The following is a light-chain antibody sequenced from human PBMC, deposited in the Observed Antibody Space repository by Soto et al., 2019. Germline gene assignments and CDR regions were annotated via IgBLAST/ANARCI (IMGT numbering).Light chain of an antibody. V-gene: IGKV3-20*01. Sequence: IVLTQSPGTLSLSPGERATLSCRASQSVSSSYLAWYQQKPGQAPRLLIYGASSRATGIPDRFSGSGSGTVFTLTISRLVPEDFAVYYCQQYGSSPLTFGGGTKVDIK. CDR2: GAS. CDR3: QQYGSSPLT. J-gene: IGKJ4*01. CDR1: QSVSSSY.